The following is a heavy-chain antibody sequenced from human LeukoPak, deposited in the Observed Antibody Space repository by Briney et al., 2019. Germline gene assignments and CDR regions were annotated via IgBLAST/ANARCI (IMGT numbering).Heavy chain of an antibody. CDR2: IYYSGST. D-gene: IGHD3-3*01. Sequence: SETLSLTCTVSGGSISSYYWSWIRQPPGKGLEWIGYIYYSGSTNYNPSLKSRVTISVDTSKNQFSLKLSSVTAAHTAVYYCATTTIFGGPGRFDPWGQGTLVTVSS. CDR3: ATTTIFGGPGRFDP. V-gene: IGHV4-59*01. J-gene: IGHJ5*02. CDR1: GGSISSYY.